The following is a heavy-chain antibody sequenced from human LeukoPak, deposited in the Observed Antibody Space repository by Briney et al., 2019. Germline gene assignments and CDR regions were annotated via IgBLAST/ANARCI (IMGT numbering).Heavy chain of an antibody. J-gene: IGHJ6*03. D-gene: IGHD6-13*01. CDR1: GFTFSSYG. CDR2: ISYDGSNK. Sequence: GGSLRLSCAASGFTFSSYGMHWVRQAPGKGLEWVALISYDGSNKYYADSVKGRFTISRDNSKNTLYLQMNSLRADDTAMYYCAKDPRAAGPYYYYYYMDVWGQGTTVTVSS. CDR3: AKDPRAAGPYYYYYYMDV. V-gene: IGHV3-30*18.